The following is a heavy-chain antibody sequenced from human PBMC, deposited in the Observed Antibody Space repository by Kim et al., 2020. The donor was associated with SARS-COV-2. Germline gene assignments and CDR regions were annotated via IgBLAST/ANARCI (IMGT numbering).Heavy chain of an antibody. CDR2: IDWDDDK. Sequence: SGPTLVNPTQTLTLTCTFSGFSLSTSGMCVSWIRQPPGKALEWLARIDWDDDKYYSTSLKTRLTISKDTSKNQVVLTMTNMDPVDTATYYCARDYSSSWYGYGMDVWGQGTTVTVSS. V-gene: IGHV2-70*11. CDR1: GFSLSTSGMC. J-gene: IGHJ6*02. CDR3: ARDYSSSWYGYGMDV. D-gene: IGHD6-13*01.